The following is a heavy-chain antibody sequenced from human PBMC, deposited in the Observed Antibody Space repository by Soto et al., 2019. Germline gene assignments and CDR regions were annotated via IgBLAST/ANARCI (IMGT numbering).Heavy chain of an antibody. CDR3: ARDNYDSSGYYYSASHYYGMDV. CDR1: GYTFTSYY. J-gene: IGHJ6*02. V-gene: IGHV1-46*01. CDR2: INPSGGST. D-gene: IGHD3-22*01. Sequence: QVQLVQSGAEVKKPGASVKVSCKASGYTFTSYYVHWVRQAPGQGLEWMGIINPSGGSTSYAQKFQGRVTMTRDTSTSTVYMELSSLRSEDTAVYYCARDNYDSSGYYYSASHYYGMDVWGQGTTVTVSS.